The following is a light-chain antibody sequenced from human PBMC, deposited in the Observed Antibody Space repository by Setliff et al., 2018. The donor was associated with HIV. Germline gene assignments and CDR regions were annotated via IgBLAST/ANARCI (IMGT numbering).Light chain of an antibody. CDR1: RSNIGTGYD. V-gene: IGLV1-40*01. CDR3: QSYDSSLTDV. CDR2: SNN. Sequence: QSVLTQTPSVSGAPGQRVTLFCCGGRSNIGTGYDVHWYQQLPGKAPKLLIYSNNNRPSGVPDRFSGSKSVTSASLAITGLQAEDEADYYCQSYDSSLTDVVGTGTKVTV. J-gene: IGLJ1*01.